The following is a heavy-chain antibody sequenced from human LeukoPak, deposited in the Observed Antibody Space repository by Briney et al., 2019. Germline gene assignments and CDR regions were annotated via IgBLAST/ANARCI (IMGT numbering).Heavy chain of an antibody. CDR3: ARAGYSNRWDGVDY. J-gene: IGHJ4*02. CDR1: GYTFTNYW. D-gene: IGHD2/OR15-2a*01. CDR2: IYPGDSDT. Sequence: PGESLKISCKGSGYTFTNYWIGWVRQMPGKGLEFMGIIYPGDSDTRYSPSFQGHVTISVDKSINTAYLQWSSLKASDSAMYYCARAGYSNRWDGVDYWGQGTLVTVSS. V-gene: IGHV5-51*01.